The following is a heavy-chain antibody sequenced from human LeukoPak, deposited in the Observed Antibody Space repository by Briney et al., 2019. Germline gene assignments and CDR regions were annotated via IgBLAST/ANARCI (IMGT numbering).Heavy chain of an antibody. CDR3: ATEGGPYRPLDY. CDR2: IYYSGST. V-gene: IGHV4-59*12. CDR1: GGSISNYY. J-gene: IGHJ4*02. Sequence: SETLSLTCTVSGGSISNYYWSWSRQPPGKGLEWIGYIYYSGSTSYNPSLKSRVTISVDTYKNHISLELTSVTAADTAVYYCATEGGPYRPLDYSGQGTLVTVAS.